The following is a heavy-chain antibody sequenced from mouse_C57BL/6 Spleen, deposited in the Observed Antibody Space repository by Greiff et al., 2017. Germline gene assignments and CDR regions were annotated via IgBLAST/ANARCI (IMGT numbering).Heavy chain of an antibody. J-gene: IGHJ3*01. CDR1: GYTFTSYW. D-gene: IGHD2-12*01. CDR2: INPSNGGT. Sequence: QVQLQQPGTELVKPGASVKLSCKASGYTFTSYWMHWVKQRPGQGLEWIGNINPSNGGTNYNEKFKSKATLTVDKSSSTAYMQLSSLTSEDAAVYYCARSKPYYSDAWFAYWGQGTLVTVSA. V-gene: IGHV1-53*01. CDR3: ARSKPYYSDAWFAY.